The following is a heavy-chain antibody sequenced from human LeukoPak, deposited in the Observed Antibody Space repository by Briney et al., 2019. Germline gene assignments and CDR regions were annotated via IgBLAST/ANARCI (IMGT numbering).Heavy chain of an antibody. D-gene: IGHD3-3*01. V-gene: IGHV1-18*01. J-gene: IGHJ3*02. CDR2: ISTYNGNT. Sequence: ASAKVSCKASGYTFTSYGISWVRQAPGQGLEWMGWISTYNGNTNYAQKLQGRVTMTTDTSTSTAYMELRSLRSDDTAVYYCARGLTLGRYYDFWSGYYRPHDAFDIWGQGTMVTVSS. CDR3: ARGLTLGRYYDFWSGYYRPHDAFDI. CDR1: GYTFTSYG.